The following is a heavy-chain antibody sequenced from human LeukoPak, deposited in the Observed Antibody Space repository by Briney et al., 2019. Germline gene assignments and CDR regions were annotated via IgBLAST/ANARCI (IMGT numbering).Heavy chain of an antibody. V-gene: IGHV4-34*01. CDR1: GGSFSGYY. D-gene: IGHD3-10*01. CDR2: INHSGST. CDR3: ARAREYTYYYGSGSPTGYGMDV. J-gene: IGHJ6*02. Sequence: KPSETLSLTCAVYGGSFSGYYWSWIRQPPGKGLEWIGEINHSGSTNYNPSLKSRVPISVDTSKNQFSLKLSSVTAADTAVYYCARAREYTYYYGSGSPTGYGMDVWGQGTTVTVSS.